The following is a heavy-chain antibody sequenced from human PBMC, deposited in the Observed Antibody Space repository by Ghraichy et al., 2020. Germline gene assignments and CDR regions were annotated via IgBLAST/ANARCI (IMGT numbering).Heavy chain of an antibody. V-gene: IGHV4-34*01. Sequence: SETLSLTCAVYGESFSAYYWTWIRQLPGKGLEWIGEFNHIGSTNSNPSLKSRVLMSLDTSKRQFSLRLNSVTSADTGVYYCARGNYFDSSSYWPAWGRGTLVTVSS. CDR1: GESFSAYY. CDR3: ARGNYFDSSSYWPA. D-gene: IGHD3-22*01. J-gene: IGHJ5*02. CDR2: FNHIGST.